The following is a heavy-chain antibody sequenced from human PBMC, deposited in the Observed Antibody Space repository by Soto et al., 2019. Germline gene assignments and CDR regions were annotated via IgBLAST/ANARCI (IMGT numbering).Heavy chain of an antibody. Sequence: LRLSWAASGVTVSNVWMTGIRQAPVKGLEWVGRIKSKADGSTKEYGTPVKDRFIISRDDSKNTVDLQMHALRTEDTAFYYCATPRPGSHGYSFWGHGALVTVSS. D-gene: IGHD3-16*01. CDR2: IKSKADGSTK. V-gene: IGHV3-15*01. J-gene: IGHJ4*01. CDR3: ATPRPGSHGYSF. CDR1: GVTVSNVW.